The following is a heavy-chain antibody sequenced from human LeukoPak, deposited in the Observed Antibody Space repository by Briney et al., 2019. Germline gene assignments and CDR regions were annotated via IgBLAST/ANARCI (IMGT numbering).Heavy chain of an antibody. Sequence: ASVKVSCKASGYTFTSHSIVWVRQAPGQGLEWMGWISAYNGDTRYAQNTQGRVTLTTDASTTTAYMELRSLRSDDTAVYYCARDPSNTSGWYAYFDYWGQGTLVAVSS. J-gene: IGHJ4*02. CDR1: GYTFTSHS. D-gene: IGHD6-19*01. CDR3: ARDPSNTSGWYAYFDY. V-gene: IGHV1-18*01. CDR2: ISAYNGDT.